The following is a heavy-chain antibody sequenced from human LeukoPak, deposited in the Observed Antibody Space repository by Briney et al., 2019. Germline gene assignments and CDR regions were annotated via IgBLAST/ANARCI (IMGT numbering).Heavy chain of an antibody. D-gene: IGHD2-21*02. Sequence: SETLSLTCTVSDSSISNYYWSWIRQPPGKGLEWIGYIYYSGATNYNPSLKSRVTISVDTSKNQFSLNLSSVTAADTAVYYCARETSGGDRLFDYWGQGVLVIVSS. CDR3: ARETSGGDRLFDY. CDR2: IYYSGAT. J-gene: IGHJ4*02. CDR1: DSSISNYY. V-gene: IGHV4-59*01.